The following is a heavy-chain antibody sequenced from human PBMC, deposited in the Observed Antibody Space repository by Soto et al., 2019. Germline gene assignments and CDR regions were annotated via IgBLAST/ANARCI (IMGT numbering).Heavy chain of an antibody. D-gene: IGHD6-19*01. V-gene: IGHV3-30-3*01. CDR2: ISYDGSNK. CDR1: GFTFSSYA. J-gene: IGHJ4*02. Sequence: GGSLRLSCAASGFTFSSYAMHWVRQAPGKGLEWVAVISYDGSNKYYADSEKGRFTISRDNSKNTLYLQMNSLRAEDTAVYYCATTDRDSSGWYEGNYWGQGTLVTVSS. CDR3: ATTDRDSSGWYEGNY.